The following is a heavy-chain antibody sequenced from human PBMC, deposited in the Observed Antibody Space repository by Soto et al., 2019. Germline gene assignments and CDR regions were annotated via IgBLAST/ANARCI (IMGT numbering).Heavy chain of an antibody. D-gene: IGHD4-17*01. CDR3: ASPQNGGDPGRNYYYGMDV. J-gene: IGHJ6*02. Sequence: ASVKVSCKASGYTFTSYGISWVRQAPGQGLEWMGWISAYNGNTNYAQKLQGRVTMTTDTSTSTAYMELRSLRSDDTAVYYCASPQNGGDPGRNYYYGMDVWGQGTTVTDSS. V-gene: IGHV1-18*01. CDR2: ISAYNGNT. CDR1: GYTFTSYG.